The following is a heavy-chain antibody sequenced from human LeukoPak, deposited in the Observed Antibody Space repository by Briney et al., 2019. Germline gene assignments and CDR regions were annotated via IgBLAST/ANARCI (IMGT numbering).Heavy chain of an antibody. CDR3: ARDYYGSGSYYQLGY. CDR2: INPNSGGT. Sequence: ASVKVSCKASGYTFTDYYIHWVRQAPGQGLEWMGWINPNSGGTNYAQKFQGRVTMTVDTSISTAYMELSSLRSDDTAVYYCARDYYGSGSYYQLGYWGQGTLVTVSS. D-gene: IGHD3-10*01. CDR1: GYTFTDYY. J-gene: IGHJ4*02. V-gene: IGHV1-2*02.